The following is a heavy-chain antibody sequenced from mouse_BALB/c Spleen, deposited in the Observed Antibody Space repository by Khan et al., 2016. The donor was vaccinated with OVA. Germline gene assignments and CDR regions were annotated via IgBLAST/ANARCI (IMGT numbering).Heavy chain of an antibody. CDR2: ITYSGNI. J-gene: IGHJ4*01. D-gene: IGHD1-1*01. Sequence: EVQLVESGPSLVKPSQTLSLSCSVTGDSITSGFWNWIRKFPGNKFEYLGYITYSGNIYYLPSLKSRISITRDTSKSQYYLQLNSVTTEDTATYYCARSNGSWAMDYWGQGTSVTVSS. CDR3: ARSNGSWAMDY. CDR1: GDSITSGF. V-gene: IGHV3-8*02.